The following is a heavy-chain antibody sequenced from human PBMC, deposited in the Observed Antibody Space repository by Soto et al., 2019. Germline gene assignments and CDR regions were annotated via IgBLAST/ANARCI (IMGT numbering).Heavy chain of an antibody. D-gene: IGHD3-9*01. Sequence: GESLKISCKGSGYSFTSYWIGWVRQMPGKGLEWMGVIYPGDSDTRYSPSFQGQVTISADKSISTAYLQWSSLKASDTAMYYCARLDLTDYYYYGMDVWGQGTTVTVSS. CDR3: ARLDLTDYYYYGMDV. V-gene: IGHV5-51*01. CDR1: GYSFTSYW. CDR2: IYPGDSDT. J-gene: IGHJ6*02.